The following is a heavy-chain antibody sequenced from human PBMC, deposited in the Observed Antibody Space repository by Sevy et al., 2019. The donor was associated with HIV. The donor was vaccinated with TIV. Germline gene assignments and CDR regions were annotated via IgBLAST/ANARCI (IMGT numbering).Heavy chain of an antibody. CDR1: GGSITSLY. CDR2: IYYNGHI. D-gene: IGHD1-26*01. Sequence: SETLSLTCTVSGGSITSLYWNWIRQPPGKGLEWIANIYYNGHINYNPSLKSRVTLSLDTSKNQFSLRRRSVTAAETAMYYCAGENAWGRGYSWGQGTLVTVSS. CDR3: AGENAWGRGYS. V-gene: IGHV4-59*08. J-gene: IGHJ4*02.